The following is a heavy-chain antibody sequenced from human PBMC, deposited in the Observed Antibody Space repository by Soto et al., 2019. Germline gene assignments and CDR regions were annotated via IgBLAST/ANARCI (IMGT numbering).Heavy chain of an antibody. CDR3: TRGGADKLLAFDF. CDR2: IYHSGST. V-gene: IGHV4-4*02. CDR1: VVSLNSTDW. Sequence: SETLSLTCGFSVVSLNSTDWWSWVRQTPGKGLEWIGEIYHSGSTNYNPSLKSRVTLSVDASANRFSLTLTSVTASDTAVYFCTRGGADKLLAFDFWGPGTLVIVSS. D-gene: IGHD6-19*01. J-gene: IGHJ4*02.